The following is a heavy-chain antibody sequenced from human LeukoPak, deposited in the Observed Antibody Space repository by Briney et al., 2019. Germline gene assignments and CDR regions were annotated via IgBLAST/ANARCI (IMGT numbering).Heavy chain of an antibody. D-gene: IGHD3-3*01. V-gene: IGHV1-46*01. Sequence: ASVKVSCKASGYTFTSYYMDWVRQAPGQGLEWMGIINPSGGSTSYAQKFQGRVTMTRDMSTSTVYMELSSLRSEDTAVYYCARGLEWLTRRHTWFDPWGQGTLVTVSS. CDR3: ARGLEWLTRRHTWFDP. CDR2: INPSGGST. J-gene: IGHJ5*02. CDR1: GYTFTSYY.